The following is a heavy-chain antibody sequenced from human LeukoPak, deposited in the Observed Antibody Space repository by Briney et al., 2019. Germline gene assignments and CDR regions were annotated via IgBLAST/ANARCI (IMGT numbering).Heavy chain of an antibody. Sequence: SETLSLTCTVSGGSISSSSYHWGRIRQSPGEGLQSITSMSYSGATYYNPSLQSRVTISVDTSKNQFSLKLYSVTAADTAVYYCARHCRAVLVVPVARGDYFDYLGQGTLVTVSS. CDR1: GGSISSSSYH. CDR2: MSYSGAT. V-gene: IGHV4-39*01. CDR3: ARHCRAVLVVPVARGDYFDY. J-gene: IGHJ4*02. D-gene: IGHD2-2*01.